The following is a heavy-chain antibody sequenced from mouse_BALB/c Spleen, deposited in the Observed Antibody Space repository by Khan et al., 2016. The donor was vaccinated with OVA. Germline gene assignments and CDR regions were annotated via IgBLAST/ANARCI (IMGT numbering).Heavy chain of an antibody. Sequence: EVQLVESGGGIVQPAGSLKRSCAASRFTISSYGMPSVRQPPDKRLELVATIDTNGGSTYYPDSMKRRIIISGNNAKKALYLKMSRLKAEDATMYYCGRGDIWGQGTTLTVSS. J-gene: IGHJ2*01. V-gene: IGHV5-6-3*01. CDR1: RFTISSYG. D-gene: IGHD1-3*01. CDR3: GRGDI. CDR2: IDTNGGST.